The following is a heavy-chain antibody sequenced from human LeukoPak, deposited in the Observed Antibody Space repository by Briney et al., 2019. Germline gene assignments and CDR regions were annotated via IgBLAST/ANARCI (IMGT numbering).Heavy chain of an antibody. V-gene: IGHV3-66*01. Sequence: TGGSLRLSCAASGFTVSSNYMSWVRQAPGKGLEWVSVIYSGGNIYYADSVKGRFTISRDNSENTLYLQMNSLRAEDTAVYYCARFSNYYGSGRAPYAFDIWGQGTMVTVSS. J-gene: IGHJ3*02. D-gene: IGHD3-10*01. CDR3: ARFSNYYGSGRAPYAFDI. CDR1: GFTVSSNY. CDR2: IYSGGNI.